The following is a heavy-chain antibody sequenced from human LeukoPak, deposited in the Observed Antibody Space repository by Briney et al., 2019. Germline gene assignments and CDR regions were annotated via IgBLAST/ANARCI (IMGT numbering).Heavy chain of an antibody. Sequence: SETLSLTCAVYGGSFSGYYWSWIRQPPGKGLEWIGEINHSGSTNYNPSLKSRVTTSVDTSKDQFSLKLSSVTAADTAVYYCARDRYYYDSSGYRLFDYWGQGTLVTVSS. J-gene: IGHJ4*02. CDR1: GGSFSGYY. CDR2: INHSGST. CDR3: ARDRYYYDSSGYRLFDY. V-gene: IGHV4-34*01. D-gene: IGHD3-22*01.